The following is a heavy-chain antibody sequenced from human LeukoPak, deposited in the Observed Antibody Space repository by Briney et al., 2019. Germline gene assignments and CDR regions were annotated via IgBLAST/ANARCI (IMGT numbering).Heavy chain of an antibody. Sequence: PGGSLRLSRAASGFTVSNSYMSWVRQAPGEGLEWVSVIYSGGSTYYADSVKGRFTISRDNSKNTLYLQMDSLRAEDTAVYYCVLRSGSGSYHDWGQGTLVTVSS. CDR1: GFTVSNSY. V-gene: IGHV3-66*01. D-gene: IGHD3-10*01. J-gene: IGHJ4*02. CDR3: VLRSGSGSYHD. CDR2: IYSGGST.